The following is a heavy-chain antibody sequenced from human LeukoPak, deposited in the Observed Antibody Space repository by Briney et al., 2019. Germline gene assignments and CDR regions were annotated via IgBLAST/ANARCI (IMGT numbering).Heavy chain of an antibody. Sequence: ASVKVSRKASGYTFTSYYMHWVRQAPGQGLEWMGIINPSGGSTSYAQKFQGRVTMTRDTSTSTVYMKLSSLRSEDTAVYYCARGGASYGDYYGMDVWGQGTTVTVSS. CDR2: INPSGGST. D-gene: IGHD4-17*01. CDR3: ARGGASYGDYYGMDV. V-gene: IGHV1-46*01. CDR1: GYTFTSYY. J-gene: IGHJ6*02.